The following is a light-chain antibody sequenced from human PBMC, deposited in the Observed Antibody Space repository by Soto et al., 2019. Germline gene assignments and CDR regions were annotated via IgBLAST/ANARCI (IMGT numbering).Light chain of an antibody. CDR2: GAS. Sequence: MTQSPSTLSGSVGYRSTLSCRASQSVRGNLAWYQQKPVQSPRLLXYGASSRATGIPVRFSGSGSGTEFTLTISSLQYEDFAVYYCQQYNNWHFITFGQGTRLEIK. V-gene: IGKV3-15*01. CDR1: QSVRGN. J-gene: IGKJ5*01. CDR3: QQYNNWHFIT.